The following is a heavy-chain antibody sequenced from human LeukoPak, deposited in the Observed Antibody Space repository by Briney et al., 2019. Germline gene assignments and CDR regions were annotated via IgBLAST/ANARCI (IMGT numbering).Heavy chain of an antibody. CDR2: IYYSGST. J-gene: IGHJ4*02. V-gene: IGHV4-39*01. D-gene: IGHD7-27*01. CDR3: ARQANWGYYFDY. Sequence: SETLSLTCTDSGGSISSSSYYWGWIRQPPGKGLEWIGSIYYSGSTYYNPSLKSRVTISVDTSKNQFSLKLSSVTAADTAVYYCARQANWGYYFDYWGQGTLVTVSS. CDR1: GGSISSSSYY.